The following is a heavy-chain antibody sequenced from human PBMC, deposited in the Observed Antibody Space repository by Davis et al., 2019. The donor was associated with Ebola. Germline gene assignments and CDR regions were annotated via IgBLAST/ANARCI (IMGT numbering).Heavy chain of an antibody. CDR3: ARSSRRWSDNYHY. V-gene: IGHV4-34*01. Sequence: MPSETLSLTCAVYGGSFSGYYWSWIRQPPGKGLEWIGEINHSGSTNYNPSLKSRVTISVDTSKNQFSLKLSSVTAADTAVYYRARSSRRWSDNYHYWGQGTLVTVSS. CDR1: GGSFSGYY. J-gene: IGHJ4*02. CDR2: INHSGST. D-gene: IGHD5-24*01.